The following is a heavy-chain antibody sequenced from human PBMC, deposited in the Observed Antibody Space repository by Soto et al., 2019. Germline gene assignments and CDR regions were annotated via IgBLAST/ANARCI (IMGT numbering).Heavy chain of an antibody. CDR1: GGSISSGGYY. J-gene: IGHJ6*02. D-gene: IGHD3-9*01. Sequence: SETLSLTCTVSGGSISSGGYYWSWIRQHPGKGLEWIGYIYYSGSTYYNPSLKSRVTISVDTSKNQFSLKLSSVTAADTAVYYCACLTIPGIYYYYGMDVWDQGTTVTVSS. CDR2: IYYSGST. CDR3: ACLTIPGIYYYYGMDV. V-gene: IGHV4-31*03.